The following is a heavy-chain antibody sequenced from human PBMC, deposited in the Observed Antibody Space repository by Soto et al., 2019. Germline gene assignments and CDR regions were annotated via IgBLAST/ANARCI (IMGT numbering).Heavy chain of an antibody. CDR2: ITWNSDII. CDR3: AKDLGPAASFDF. J-gene: IGHJ4*02. Sequence: EVELVESGGGLVQPGRSLRLCCTTSGFTFDDYAMHWVRQAPGKGLEWVSGITWNSDIIDYADSVKGRFTVSRDNAKNSLYLQMNSLRAEDTALYYCAKDLGPAASFDFWGQGTLVTVSS. CDR1: GFTFDDYA. D-gene: IGHD7-27*01. V-gene: IGHV3-9*01.